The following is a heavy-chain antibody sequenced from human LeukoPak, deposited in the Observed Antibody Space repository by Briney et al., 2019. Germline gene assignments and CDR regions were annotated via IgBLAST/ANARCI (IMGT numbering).Heavy chain of an antibody. CDR1: GFTFSSYA. Sequence: GGSLRLSCAASGFTFSSYAMSWVRQAPGKGLEWGSGISGSGDNTYYADSVKGRFTISRDNSKNTLYVQVNSLGTEDTAAYYCAKGSYYDSSGSFYFDYWGQGTLVTVSS. V-gene: IGHV3-23*01. J-gene: IGHJ4*02. D-gene: IGHD3-22*01. CDR3: AKGSYYDSSGSFYFDY. CDR2: ISGSGDNT.